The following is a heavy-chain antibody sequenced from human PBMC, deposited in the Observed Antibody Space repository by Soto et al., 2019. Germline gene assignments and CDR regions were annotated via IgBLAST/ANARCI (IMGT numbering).Heavy chain of an antibody. D-gene: IGHD3-9*01. CDR2: IYSGGST. CDR1: GFTVSSNY. CDR3: ARGFEGYCYYMDV. Sequence: EVQLVESGGGLVQPGGSLRLSCAASGFTVSSNYMSWVRQAPGKGLEWVSVIYSGGSTYYADSVKGRFTISRHNSKNTLYLQMNSLRAEDTAVYYCARGFEGYCYYMDVWGKGTTVTVSS. J-gene: IGHJ6*03. V-gene: IGHV3-53*04.